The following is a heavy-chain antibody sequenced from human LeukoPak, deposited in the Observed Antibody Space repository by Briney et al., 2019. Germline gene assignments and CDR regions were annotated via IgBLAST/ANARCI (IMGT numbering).Heavy chain of an antibody. CDR2: IRYDGSNK. J-gene: IGHJ4*02. CDR3: ANRADWPKGQLDY. D-gene: IGHD3-9*01. Sequence: PGGSLRLSWAASGFTFSSYGMHWVRQAPGKGLEWVAFIRYDGSNKYYADSVKGRFTISRDNSKNTLYLQMNSLRAEDTAVYYCANRADWPKGQLDYWGQGTLVTVSS. CDR1: GFTFSSYG. V-gene: IGHV3-30*02.